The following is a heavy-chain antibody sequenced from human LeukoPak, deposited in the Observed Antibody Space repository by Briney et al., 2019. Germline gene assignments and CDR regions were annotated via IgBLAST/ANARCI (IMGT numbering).Heavy chain of an antibody. J-gene: IGHJ4*02. D-gene: IGHD6-13*01. CDR3: ARDISASGIFFDS. CDR2: INQGGSAQ. CDR1: GFTFSTFW. V-gene: IGHV3-7*01. Sequence: GGSLRLSCAASGFTFSTFWMGWVRQVPGKGLEWVANINQGGSAQYYVDSVKGRFAISRDNAENALYLQMNSLRAEDTAVYFCARDISASGIFFDSWGQGTLVTVSS.